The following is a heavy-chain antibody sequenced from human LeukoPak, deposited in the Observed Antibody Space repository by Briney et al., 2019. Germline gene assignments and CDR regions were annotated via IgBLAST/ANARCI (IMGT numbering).Heavy chain of an antibody. J-gene: IGHJ4*02. D-gene: IGHD1-14*01. CDR3: ARAGRNNRYFDY. CDR2: INPNSGGT. Sequence: ASVKVSCKSSGYTFTCYYMHWVRQAPGQGLEWIGWINPNSGGTNYAQKFQGRVTMTRDTSISTAYMELSRLRSDDTAVYYCARAGRNNRYFDYWGQGTLVTVSS. CDR1: GYTFTCYY. V-gene: IGHV1-2*02.